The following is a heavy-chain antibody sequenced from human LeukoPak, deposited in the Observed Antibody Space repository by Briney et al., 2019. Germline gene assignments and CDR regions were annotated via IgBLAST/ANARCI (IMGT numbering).Heavy chain of an antibody. V-gene: IGHV4-59*13. Sequence: SETLSLSCTVSGGSTSSYYWSWIRQPPGKGLEWIGYIYYSGTTNYNPSLKSRVTISVDTSKNQFSLNLSSVAAADTAVYYCARDPLNFCGGDCYHHNPYYYYGMDVWGQGTTVTVSS. CDR3: ARDPLNFCGGDCYHHNPYYYYGMDV. D-gene: IGHD2-21*02. CDR1: GGSTSSYY. J-gene: IGHJ6*02. CDR2: IYYSGTT.